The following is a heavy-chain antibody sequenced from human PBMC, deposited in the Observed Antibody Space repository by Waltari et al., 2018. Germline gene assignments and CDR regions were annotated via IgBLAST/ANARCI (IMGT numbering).Heavy chain of an antibody. Sequence: QVQLQQWGAGLLTPSETLSLTCAVYGGSFSGYYWSWIRQPPGKGLEWIGEINHSGSTNYNPSLKSRVTISVDTSKNLFSLKLSSVTAADTAVYYCARGEQGAVAGLTYWGQGTLVTVSS. CDR3: ARGEQGAVAGLTY. D-gene: IGHD6-19*01. CDR1: GGSFSGYY. J-gene: IGHJ4*02. CDR2: INHSGST. V-gene: IGHV4-34*01.